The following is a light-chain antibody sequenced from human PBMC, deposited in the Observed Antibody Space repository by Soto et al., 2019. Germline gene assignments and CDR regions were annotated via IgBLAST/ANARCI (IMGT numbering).Light chain of an antibody. Sequence: EIVLTQSPATLSSFPGDRVTLSCRASRSVSSNLAWYQRKPGQAPSLLIYGASTRATGIPARFSASGSGTEFTLTISSLQSEDFALYYCQQYNNWPAITFGQGTRLEIK. V-gene: IGKV3D-15*01. CDR2: GAS. J-gene: IGKJ5*01. CDR3: QQYNNWPAIT. CDR1: RSVSSN.